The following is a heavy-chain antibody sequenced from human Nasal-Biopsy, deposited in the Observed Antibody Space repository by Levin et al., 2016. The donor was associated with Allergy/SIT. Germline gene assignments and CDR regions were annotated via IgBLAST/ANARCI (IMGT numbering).Heavy chain of an antibody. CDR3: ATAGAWSRY. V-gene: IGHV3-48*03. CDR2: ITSSGDTI. J-gene: IGHJ4*02. CDR1: GFTFSTYE. D-gene: IGHD6-19*01. Sequence: GESLKISCAASGFTFSTYEMNWVRQAPGKGLEWISYITSSGDTIYYADSVKGRFTMSRDNAKNSLYLQMNSLRVEDTAVYYCATAGAWSRYWGQGSLVTVSS.